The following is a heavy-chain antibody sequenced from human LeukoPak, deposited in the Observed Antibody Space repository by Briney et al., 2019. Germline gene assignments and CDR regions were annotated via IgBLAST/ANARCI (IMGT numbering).Heavy chain of an antibody. J-gene: IGHJ5*02. Sequence: GGSLRLSCTASGFTFGDYAMSWVRQAPGKGLEWVGFIRSKAYGGTTEYAASVKGRFTISRDDSKSIAYLQMNSLKTEDTAVYYCARDGYYDILTGYYSPNWFDPWGQGTLVTVSS. CDR1: GFTFGDYA. CDR3: ARDGYYDILTGYYSPNWFDP. CDR2: IRSKAYGGTT. V-gene: IGHV3-49*04. D-gene: IGHD3-9*01.